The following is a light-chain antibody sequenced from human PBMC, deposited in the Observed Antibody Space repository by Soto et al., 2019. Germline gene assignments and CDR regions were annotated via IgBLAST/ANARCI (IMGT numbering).Light chain of an antibody. CDR2: AVS. J-gene: IGKJ5*01. Sequence: DIQMTQSPSSLSASVGDRVTIACRASQSISTYLNWYQHKPGKAPKVLIYAVSSLQSGVPSRFSGSGSGTEFALTISGLQPDDFASYYCQQYNSYPITFGQGTRLEIK. CDR1: QSISTY. CDR3: QQYNSYPIT. V-gene: IGKV1-39*01.